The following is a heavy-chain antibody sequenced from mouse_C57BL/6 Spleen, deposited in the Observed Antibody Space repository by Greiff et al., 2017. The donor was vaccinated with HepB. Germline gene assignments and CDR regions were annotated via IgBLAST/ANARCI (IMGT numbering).Heavy chain of an antibody. CDR2: ISSGGSYT. V-gene: IGHV5-6*01. Sequence: EVLLVESGGDLVKPGGSLKLSCAASGFTFSSYGMSWVRQTPDKRLEWVATISSGGSYTYYPDSVKGRFTISRDNAKNTQYLQMSTLESEDTAMYDCEKRYNYDASFGCWGQGTLVTV. CDR1: GFTFSSYG. J-gene: IGHJ3*01. D-gene: IGHD2-12*01. CDR3: EKRYNYDASFGC.